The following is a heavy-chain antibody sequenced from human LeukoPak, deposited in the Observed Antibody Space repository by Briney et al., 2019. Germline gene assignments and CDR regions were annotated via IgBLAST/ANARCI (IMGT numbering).Heavy chain of an antibody. CDR1: GGSISSGDYY. J-gene: IGHJ5*02. CDR2: IYYSGST. Sequence: SETLSLTCTVSGGSISSGDYYWSWIRQPPGKGLEWIGYIYYSGSTYYNPSLKSRVTISVDTSKNQFSLKLSSVTAADTAVYYCAAQYQLQSNWFDPWGQGTLVTVSS. V-gene: IGHV4-30-4*01. D-gene: IGHD2-2*01. CDR3: AAQYQLQSNWFDP.